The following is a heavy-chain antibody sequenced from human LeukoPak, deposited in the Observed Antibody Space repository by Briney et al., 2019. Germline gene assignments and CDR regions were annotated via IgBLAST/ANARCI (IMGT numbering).Heavy chain of an antibody. Sequence: GGSLRLSCAASGYTFSDNWMSWVRQAPGKGLEWVANIKKDGSDNYYVDPVKGRFTISRDNAKNSLYLQMNSLRAEDTAVYYCARDRMVYAPKYYYYGMDAWGQGTTVTVSS. D-gene: IGHD2-8*01. CDR3: ARDRMVYAPKYYYYGMDA. CDR1: GYTFSDNW. CDR2: IKKDGSDN. V-gene: IGHV3-7*01. J-gene: IGHJ6*02.